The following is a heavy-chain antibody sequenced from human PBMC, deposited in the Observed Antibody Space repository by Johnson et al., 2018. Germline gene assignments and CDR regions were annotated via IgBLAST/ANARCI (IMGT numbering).Heavy chain of an antibody. D-gene: IGHD1-7*01. V-gene: IGHV3-23*01. CDR2: ISGSGGRK. CDR1: GFTFSSYA. CDR3: AKPRILRNFTDAFDI. J-gene: IGHJ3*02. Sequence: VQLQESGGGLVQPGRSLRLSCAASGFTFSSYAMRWVRQAPGKGLEWVSAISGSGGRKYYADSVKGRFTISRDNSKNTLYLQMNSLRAEDTAVYYCAKPRILRNFTDAFDIWGQGTMFTVSS.